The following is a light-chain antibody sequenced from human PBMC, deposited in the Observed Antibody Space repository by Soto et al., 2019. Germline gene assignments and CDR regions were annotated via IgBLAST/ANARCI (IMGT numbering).Light chain of an antibody. J-gene: IGLJ1*01. CDR1: SSNIGPAYD. V-gene: IGLV1-40*01. Sequence: QSVLTQPPSVSGAPGQRVTISCTGSSSNIGPAYDVHWYQQLPGTAPKLLIYDNNNRPSGVPDRFSGSKSGTSASLAITGLQAEDEADYYCQSYDSGLSAYVFGTGTKVTVL. CDR3: QSYDSGLSAYV. CDR2: DNN.